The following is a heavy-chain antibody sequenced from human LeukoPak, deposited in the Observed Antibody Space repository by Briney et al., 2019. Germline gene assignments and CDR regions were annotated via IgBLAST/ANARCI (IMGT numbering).Heavy chain of an antibody. D-gene: IGHD2-15*01. J-gene: IGHJ3*02. V-gene: IGHV4-30-4*01. CDR1: GASIRSGDYY. Sequence: SETLSLTCTVSGASIRSGDYYWSWIRQPPGKGLEWIGYIYDSGSTYYNPSLKSRITISVDTSENRFSLKLSSVAATDTAVYYCARDCSGGSCYGAFDIWGQGTMVTVSS. CDR2: IYDSGST. CDR3: ARDCSGGSCYGAFDI.